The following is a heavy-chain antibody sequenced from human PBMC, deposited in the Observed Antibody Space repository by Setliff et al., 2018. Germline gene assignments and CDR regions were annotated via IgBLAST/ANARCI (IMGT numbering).Heavy chain of an antibody. Sequence: ASVKVSCKASGYTLSKYYMHWVRQAPGQGLEWMGIINPSGGLTKYAQKFQGRVTMTSDTSTNTVYLAVSSLRSEDTAVYFCARDRFYNSWSGTSITAPHDDFDIWGQGTMVTVSS. CDR2: INPSGGLT. D-gene: IGHD3-3*01. CDR1: GYTLSKYY. CDR3: ARDRFYNSWSGTSITAPHDDFDI. V-gene: IGHV1-46*03. J-gene: IGHJ3*02.